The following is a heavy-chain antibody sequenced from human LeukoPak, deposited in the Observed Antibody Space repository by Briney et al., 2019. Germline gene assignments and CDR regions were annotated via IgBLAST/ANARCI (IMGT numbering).Heavy chain of an antibody. CDR3: ARKVEAAFVRNNWFDP. J-gene: IGHJ5*02. Sequence: GGSLRLSCAASGFTVSSNYMSWVRQAPGKGLEWVSVIYSGGSTYYADSVKGRFTISRDNSKNTLYLQMNSLRAEDTAVYYCARKVEAAFVRNNWFDPWGQGTLVTVSS. D-gene: IGHD3-16*01. V-gene: IGHV3-53*01. CDR2: IYSGGST. CDR1: GFTVSSNY.